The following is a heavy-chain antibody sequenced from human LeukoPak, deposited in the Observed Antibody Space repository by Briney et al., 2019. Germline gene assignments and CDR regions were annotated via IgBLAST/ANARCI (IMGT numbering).Heavy chain of an antibody. J-gene: IGHJ4*02. CDR3: AKSGSRDWDYFEY. CDR1: GFTFSSYA. V-gene: IGHV3-23*01. D-gene: IGHD6-19*01. Sequence: GGSLRLSCAAPGFTFSSYAMNWVRQAPGKGLEWVSTISGDGGSTHYADSVKGRFTISRANSKNRLFLQMNSLRAEDTAVYYCAKSGSRDWDYFEYWGQGTLVTASS. CDR2: ISGDGGST.